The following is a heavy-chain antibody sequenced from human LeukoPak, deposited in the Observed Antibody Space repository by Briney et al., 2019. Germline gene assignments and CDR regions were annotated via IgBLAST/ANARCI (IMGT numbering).Heavy chain of an antibody. CDR1: GGSITNYY. V-gene: IGHV4-30-4*01. CDR3: ARVPFNYYGSYRFDY. J-gene: IGHJ4*02. Sequence: SETLSLTCTVSGGSITNYYWSWVRQPPGKGLEWIGYIYYSGSTYYNPSLKSRVTISVDTSKNQFSLKLSSVTAADTAVYYCARVPFNYYGSYRFDYWGQGTLVTVSS. D-gene: IGHD3-10*01. CDR2: IYYSGST.